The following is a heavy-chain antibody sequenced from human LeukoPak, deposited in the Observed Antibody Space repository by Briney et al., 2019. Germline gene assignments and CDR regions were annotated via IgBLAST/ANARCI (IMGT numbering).Heavy chain of an antibody. CDR1: GGSISSGSYY. Sequence: SQTLSLTCTVSGGSISSGSYYWSWIRQPAGKGLEWIGRIYTSGSTNYNPSLKSRVTISVDTSKNQFSLKLSSVTAADTAVYYCARDGEDIVLVPAAIWGQGTLVTVSS. J-gene: IGHJ4*02. CDR2: IYTSGST. D-gene: IGHD2-2*01. CDR3: ARDGEDIVLVPAAI. V-gene: IGHV4-61*02.